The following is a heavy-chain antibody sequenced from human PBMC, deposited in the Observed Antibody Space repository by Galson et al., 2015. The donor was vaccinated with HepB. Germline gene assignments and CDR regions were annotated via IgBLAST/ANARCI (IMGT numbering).Heavy chain of an antibody. J-gene: IGHJ3*02. V-gene: IGHV3-30*18. CDR2: ISCDGSNK. CDR1: GFTFSSYG. D-gene: IGHD3-3*01. Sequence: SLRLSCAASGFTFSSYGMHWVRQAPGKGLEWVAVISCDGSNKYYADSLKGRFTISGDNSKNALYLQMNSLRAEDTAVYYCANGVATIFGVAGLDAFDIWGQGTMVTVSS. CDR3: ANGVATIFGVAGLDAFDI.